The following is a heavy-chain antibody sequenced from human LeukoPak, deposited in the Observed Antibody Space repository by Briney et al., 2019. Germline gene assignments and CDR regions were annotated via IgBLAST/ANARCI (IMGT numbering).Heavy chain of an antibody. J-gene: IGHJ6*03. Sequence: GGSLRLSCAASGFTFNGFWMSWVRQAPGKGLEWVANIKQDGSDIYYLGSVRGRFTISRDNAMNSLYLQMNSLRAEDTAVYYCTRDALYGAPSYYYMDVWGKGTTVTVSS. CDR1: GFTFNGFW. D-gene: IGHD4-17*01. CDR3: TRDALYGAPSYYYMDV. V-gene: IGHV3-7*01. CDR2: IKQDGSDI.